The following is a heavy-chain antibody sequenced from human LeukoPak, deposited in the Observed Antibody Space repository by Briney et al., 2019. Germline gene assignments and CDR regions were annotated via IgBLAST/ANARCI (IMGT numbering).Heavy chain of an antibody. V-gene: IGHV1-18*04. J-gene: IGHJ4*02. CDR1: GYTFTSYG. D-gene: IGHD3-16*02. CDR2: ISAYNGNT. CDR3: ARSRGVIVILDY. Sequence: ASVKVSCRASGYTFTSYGISWVRQAPGQGLEWMGWISAYNGNTNYAQKPQGRVTMTTDTSTSTAYMELRSLRSDDTAVYYCARSRGVIVILDYWGQGTLVTVSS.